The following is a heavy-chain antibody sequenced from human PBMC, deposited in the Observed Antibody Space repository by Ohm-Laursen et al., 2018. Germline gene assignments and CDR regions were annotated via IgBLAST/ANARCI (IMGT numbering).Heavy chain of an antibody. V-gene: IGHV3-21*01. CDR3: ARTYSRGYYYYYGMDV. J-gene: IGHJ6*02. D-gene: IGHD6-19*01. CDR1: GFTFSSYS. CDR2: ISSSSSYI. Sequence: SLRLSCSASGFTFSSYSMNWVRQAPGKGLEWVSSISSSSSYIYYADSVKGRFTISRDNAKNSLYLQMNSLRAEDTAVYYCARTYSRGYYYYYGMDVWGQGTTVTVSS.